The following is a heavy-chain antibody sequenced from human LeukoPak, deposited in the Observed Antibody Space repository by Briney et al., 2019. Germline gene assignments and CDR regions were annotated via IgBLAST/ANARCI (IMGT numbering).Heavy chain of an antibody. CDR2: ISAYNGNT. V-gene: IGHV1-18*01. CDR1: GYTFTSYG. D-gene: IGHD3-22*01. J-gene: IGHJ4*02. CDR3: ARDGTPAGDSSGYYLYY. Sequence: GASVKVSCKASGYTFTSYGISWVRQAPGQGLEWMGWISAYNGNTNYAQKLQGRVTMITDTSTGTAYMELRSLRSDDTAVYYCARDGTPAGDSSGYYLYYWGQGTLVTVSS.